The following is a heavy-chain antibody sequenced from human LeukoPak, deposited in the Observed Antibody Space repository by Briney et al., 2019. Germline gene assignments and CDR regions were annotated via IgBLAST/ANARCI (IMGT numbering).Heavy chain of an antibody. Sequence: AGGSLRLSCAASGFTFSSYAMSWVRQAPGKGLEWVSAISGSGGSTYYADSVKGRFTISRDNSKNTLYLQMNSLRAEDTAVYYCATMVRGLIITYFDYWGQGTLVTVSS. J-gene: IGHJ4*02. CDR3: ATMVRGLIITYFDY. D-gene: IGHD3-10*01. CDR2: ISGSGGST. CDR1: GFTFSSYA. V-gene: IGHV3-23*01.